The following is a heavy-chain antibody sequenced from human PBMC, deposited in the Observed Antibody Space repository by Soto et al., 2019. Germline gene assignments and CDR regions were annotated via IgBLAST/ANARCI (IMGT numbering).Heavy chain of an antibody. CDR3: AAALRYGDYGY. CDR1: GFTFTSSA. CDR2: IFVVSGNT. D-gene: IGHD4-17*01. V-gene: IGHV1-58*01. J-gene: IGHJ4*02. Sequence: WASVKVSCKASGFTFTSSAVQWVRQARGQRLEWIGWIFVVSGNTNYAQKFQERVTITRDMSTSTAYMELSSLRSEDRAVYYCAAALRYGDYGYWGQGTLVTVSS.